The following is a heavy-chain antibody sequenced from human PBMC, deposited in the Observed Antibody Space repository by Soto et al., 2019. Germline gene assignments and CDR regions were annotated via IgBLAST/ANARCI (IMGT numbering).Heavy chain of an antibody. Sequence: PSETLSLTCTVSGGSISSSSYYWGWIRQPPGKGLEWIGSIYYSGSTYYNPSLKSRVTISVDTSKNQFSLKLSSVTAADTAVYYCARHLELRFLEWLHGPYGMDVWGQGTTVTVSS. CDR2: IYYSGST. CDR3: ARHLELRFLEWLHGPYGMDV. V-gene: IGHV4-39*01. CDR1: GGSISSSSYY. J-gene: IGHJ6*02. D-gene: IGHD3-3*01.